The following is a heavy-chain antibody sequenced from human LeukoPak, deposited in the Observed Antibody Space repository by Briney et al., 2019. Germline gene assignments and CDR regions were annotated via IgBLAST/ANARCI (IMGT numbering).Heavy chain of an antibody. CDR3: ARDEFSGWYIFDY. CDR2: ISSSSSYI. Sequence: GGSLRLSCAASGFTVSSYSMNWVRQAPGKGLEWVSSISSSSSYIYYADSVKGRFTISRDNAKNSLYLQMNSLRAEDTAVYYCARDEFSGWYIFDYWGQGTLVTVSS. J-gene: IGHJ4*02. D-gene: IGHD6-19*01. CDR1: GFTVSSYS. V-gene: IGHV3-21*01.